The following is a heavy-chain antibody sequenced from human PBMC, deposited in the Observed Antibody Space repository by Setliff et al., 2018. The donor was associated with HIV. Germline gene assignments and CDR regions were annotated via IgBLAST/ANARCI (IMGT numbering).Heavy chain of an antibody. CDR1: GYSISSGYF. Sequence: SETLSLTCAVSGYSISSGYFWGWIRQPPGKGLERIGSLYHSGTNFYNPSLKSRVTISLDTSTNRFSLKLNSVTAADTAIYYCARQVGSQYSYWAYYFDSWGQGALVTVSS. V-gene: IGHV4-38-2*01. CDR2: LYHSGTN. D-gene: IGHD5-18*01. J-gene: IGHJ4*02. CDR3: ARQVGSQYSYWAYYFDS.